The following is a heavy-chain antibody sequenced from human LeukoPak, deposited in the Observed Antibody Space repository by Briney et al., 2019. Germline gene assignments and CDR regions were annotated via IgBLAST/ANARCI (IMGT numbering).Heavy chain of an antibody. CDR3: ARGPDIVVVPAAMYNWFGP. CDR2: IIPIFGTA. V-gene: IGHV1-69*13. CDR1: GGTFSSYA. J-gene: IGHJ5*02. D-gene: IGHD2-2*01. Sequence: ASVKVSCKASGGTFSSYAISWVRQAPGQGLEWMGGIIPIFGTANYAQKFQGRVTITADESTSTAYMELSSLRFEDTAVYYCARGPDIVVVPAAMYNWFGPWGQGTLVTVSS.